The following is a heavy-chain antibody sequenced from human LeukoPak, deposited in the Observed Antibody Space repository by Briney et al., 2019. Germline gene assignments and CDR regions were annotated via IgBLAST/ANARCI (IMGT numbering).Heavy chain of an antibody. V-gene: IGHV4-34*01. CDR3: ARWRYFDWLSSSGVYYFDY. J-gene: IGHJ4*02. Sequence: PSETLSLTCAVYGGSFNGYYWSWIRQPPGKGLEWIGEINHSGSTNYNPSLKSRVTISVDTSKNQFSLRLSSVTAADTAVYYCARWRYFDWLSSSGVYYFDYWGQGTLVTVSS. CDR1: GGSFNGYY. D-gene: IGHD3-9*01. CDR2: INHSGST.